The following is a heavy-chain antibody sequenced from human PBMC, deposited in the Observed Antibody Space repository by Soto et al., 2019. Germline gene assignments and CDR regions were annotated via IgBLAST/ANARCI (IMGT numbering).Heavy chain of an antibody. CDR3: ARGVNAGVDY. D-gene: IGHD1-26*01. Sequence: XSVKVSCKASVYTFTSLDINWVRQATGQGLGWMGWMNPNNGATGYAEKFQGRVTMTRDTSISTVYMELSSLRSDDTAVYYCARGVNAGVDYWGQGTLVTVSS. CDR2: MNPNNGAT. V-gene: IGHV1-8*01. J-gene: IGHJ4*02. CDR1: VYTFTSLD.